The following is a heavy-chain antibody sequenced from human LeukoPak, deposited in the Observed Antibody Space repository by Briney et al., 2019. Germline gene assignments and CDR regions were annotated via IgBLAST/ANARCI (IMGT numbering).Heavy chain of an antibody. CDR3: VRDWDHYDFDS. J-gene: IGHJ5*01. CDR2: INPAGNYG. CDR1: GFTFSNYW. V-gene: IGHV3-74*01. Sequence: GGSLRLSCAASGFTFSNYWIHWVRQAPSKGLVWVSRINPAGNYGNYADSVKGRFTISRDNAKNTVYLQMNSLRAEDTGLFYCVRDWDHYDFDSWGQGTLVTVSS. D-gene: IGHD3-3*01.